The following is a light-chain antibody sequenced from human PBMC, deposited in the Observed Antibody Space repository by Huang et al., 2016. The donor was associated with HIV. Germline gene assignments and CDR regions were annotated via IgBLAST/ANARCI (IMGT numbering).Light chain of an antibody. CDR2: SAS. CDR3: QQYYLYPWT. J-gene: IGKJ1*01. CDR1: EDVSNY. Sequence: AIQITQSPSSLSASTGDRVTITCRASEDVSNYLAWYQQKPGKAPNLLMYSASTLQGGVPSRFSGNGSATDFSLTINCLQSEDFATYYCQQYYLYPWTFGQGTKVEI. V-gene: IGKV1-8*01.